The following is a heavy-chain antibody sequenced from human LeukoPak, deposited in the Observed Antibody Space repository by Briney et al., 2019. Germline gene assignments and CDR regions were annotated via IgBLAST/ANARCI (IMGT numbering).Heavy chain of an antibody. CDR1: GYSFSSYW. J-gene: IGHJ6*03. CDR2: IYPGNSDT. CDR3: ARRGGVEKFYYYMDV. V-gene: IGHV5-51*01. Sequence: GESLKISCKGSGYSFSSYWIGWVRQMPGKGLEWMGIIYPGNSDTRYSPSFQGQVTISADKSISTAYLQWSRLKASDSAIYYCARRGGVEKFYYYMDVWGKGTTVTVSS. D-gene: IGHD2-8*02.